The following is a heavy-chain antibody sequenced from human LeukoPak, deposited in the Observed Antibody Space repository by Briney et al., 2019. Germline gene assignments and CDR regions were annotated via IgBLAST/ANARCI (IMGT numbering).Heavy chain of an antibody. V-gene: IGHV4-59*01. J-gene: IGHJ4*02. CDR1: GGSIRSYY. D-gene: IGHD2-15*01. Sequence: SETLSLTCTVSGGSIRSYYWSWIRQPPGKGLEWIGYIYYSGSTNYNPSLKSRVTISVDTSKNQIYLELSSVTAADTAVYYCARDRRSGEDSNFWGQGTLVTVSS. CDR3: ARDRRSGEDSNF. CDR2: IYYSGST.